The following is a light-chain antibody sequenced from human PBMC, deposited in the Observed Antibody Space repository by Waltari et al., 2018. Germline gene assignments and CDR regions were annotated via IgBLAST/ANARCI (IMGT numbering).Light chain of an antibody. CDR2: VNSDGSH. J-gene: IGLJ3*02. CDR1: SGHSSNV. V-gene: IGLV4-69*01. CDR3: QTGGHGTWV. Sequence: QLVATQSPSASAPLRASVKLTCTLSSGHSSNVIAWLQQRPEKGPRYLSKVNSDGSHSKGDEIPDRFSGSSSGSERYLTISSLQSDDEADYYCQTGGHGTWVFGGGTKLTVL.